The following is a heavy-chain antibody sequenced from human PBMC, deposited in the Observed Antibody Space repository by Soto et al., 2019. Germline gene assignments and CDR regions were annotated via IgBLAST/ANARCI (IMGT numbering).Heavy chain of an antibody. CDR1: GFTFSSYG. CDR2: IWYDGSNK. Sequence: GGSLRLSCAASGFTFSSYGMHWVRQAPGKGLEWVAVIWYDGSNKYYADSVKGRFTISRDNSKNTLYLQMNSLRAEDTAVYYCARAHYAHYYYYYMDVWGKGTTVTVSS. D-gene: IGHD3-16*01. V-gene: IGHV3-33*01. CDR3: ARAHYAHYYYYYMDV. J-gene: IGHJ6*03.